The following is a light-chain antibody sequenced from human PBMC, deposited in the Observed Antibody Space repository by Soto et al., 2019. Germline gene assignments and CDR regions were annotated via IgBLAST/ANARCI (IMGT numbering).Light chain of an antibody. CDR2: AAS. J-gene: IGKJ1*01. CDR3: QQYNNWWT. Sequence: RVMTQSPDTLSVSPGEGATLSCRASETVRSNLAWYQQKPGQAPRLLIYAASTRATGIPARFIGNGSGTEFTLTISSLQSEDFAVYYCQQYNNWWTFGQGTKVDI. V-gene: IGKV3D-15*01. CDR1: ETVRSN.